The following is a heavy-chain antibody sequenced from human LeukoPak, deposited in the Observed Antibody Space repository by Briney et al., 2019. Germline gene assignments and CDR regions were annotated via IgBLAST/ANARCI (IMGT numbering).Heavy chain of an antibody. CDR3: AAPYCTNGVCFYYMDV. D-gene: IGHD2-8*01. Sequence: LSGGSLRLSCAASGFTFSSYLMSWVRQAPGKGLEWVSAISGSGGSTYYADSVKGRFTISRDNSKNTLYLQMNSLRAEDTAVYYCAAPYCTNGVCFYYMDVWGKGTTVTVSS. V-gene: IGHV3-23*01. CDR2: ISGSGGST. CDR1: GFTFSSYL. J-gene: IGHJ6*03.